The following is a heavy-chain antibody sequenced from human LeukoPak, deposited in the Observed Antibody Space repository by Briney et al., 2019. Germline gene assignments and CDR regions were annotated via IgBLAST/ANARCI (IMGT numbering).Heavy chain of an antibody. J-gene: IGHJ6*03. CDR2: VDHTGST. CDR1: DDSITMYY. Sequence: SETLSLTCSVSDDSITMYYWTWIRQPPGKGLEWIGYVDHTGSTNFNPSLNGRVSISRDTTNNLFSLRLRSVTAAGTAVYFCARGRVSSSTWYSTYYYYFYMDVWGKGTTVTVSS. CDR3: ARGRVSSSTWYSTYYYYFYMDV. D-gene: IGHD1-1*01. V-gene: IGHV4-59*01.